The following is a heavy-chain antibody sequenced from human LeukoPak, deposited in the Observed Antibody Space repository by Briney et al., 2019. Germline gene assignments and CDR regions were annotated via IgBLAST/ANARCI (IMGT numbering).Heavy chain of an antibody. CDR3: ARVVAGENYYYYGMDV. J-gene: IGHJ6*02. D-gene: IGHD3-10*01. Sequence: GGSLRLSCATSGFTFSSYSMNWVRQAPGKGLEWVSSITGSSSYIFYADSVKGRFTISRDNAKNSLYLQMNSLRVDDTAVYYCARVVAGENYYYYGMDVWGQGTTVTVSS. V-gene: IGHV3-21*01. CDR1: GFTFSSYS. CDR2: ITGSSSYI.